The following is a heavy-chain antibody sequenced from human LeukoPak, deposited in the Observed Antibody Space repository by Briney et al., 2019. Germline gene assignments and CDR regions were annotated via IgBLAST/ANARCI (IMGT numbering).Heavy chain of an antibody. Sequence: GGSLRLSCAASGFTFSSYAMSWVRQAPGEALEWVSAIRGSGGSTYYADSVKGRFTISGDNSKNTLYLQMNSLRAEDTAVYYCANSPSFGVGPGPIEYWGQGTLVNVSS. CDR3: ANSPSFGVGPGPIEY. CDR2: IRGSGGST. D-gene: IGHD3-3*01. V-gene: IGHV3-23*01. CDR1: GFTFSSYA. J-gene: IGHJ4*02.